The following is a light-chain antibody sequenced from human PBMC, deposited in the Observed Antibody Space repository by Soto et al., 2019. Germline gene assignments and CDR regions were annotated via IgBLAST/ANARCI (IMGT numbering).Light chain of an antibody. Sequence: DIQMTHSPSSLSASVGDRVTITCRSSQTIIIWLALYQQKPGKAPKLLIYKASTLKSGVPSRFSGSGSGTEFTLTISSLQPDDFATYYCQQYNAYPLNFGGGTKVDI. CDR2: KAS. CDR3: QQYNAYPLN. J-gene: IGKJ4*01. V-gene: IGKV1-5*03. CDR1: QTIIIW.